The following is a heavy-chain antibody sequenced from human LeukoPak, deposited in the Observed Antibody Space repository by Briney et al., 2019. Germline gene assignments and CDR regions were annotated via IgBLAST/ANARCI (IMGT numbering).Heavy chain of an antibody. CDR3: ARGGDSKHLVN. Sequence: SETLSLTCNVSGGSISSYYWSWIRQPSGKGLEWIGYIYYSGSTNYNPSLKSRVTISVDTSKNQFSLNLSSVTAADTAVYYCARGGDSKHLVNWGQGTLVTVSS. CDR1: GGSISSYY. V-gene: IGHV4-59*01. CDR2: IYYSGST. J-gene: IGHJ4*02. D-gene: IGHD3-3*02.